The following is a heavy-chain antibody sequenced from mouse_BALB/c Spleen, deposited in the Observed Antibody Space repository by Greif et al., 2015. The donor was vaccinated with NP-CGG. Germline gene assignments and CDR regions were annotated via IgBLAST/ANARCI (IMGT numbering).Heavy chain of an antibody. CDR3: ARDRRDRYYAMDY. V-gene: IGHV7-3*02. J-gene: IGHJ4*01. CDR2: IRNKANGYTT. D-gene: IGHD2-14*01. Sequence: EVHLVESGGGLVQPGGSLRLSCATSGFTFTDYYMSWVRQPPGKALEWLGFIRNKANGYTTEYSASVKGRFTISRDNSQSILYLQMNTLRAEDSATYYCARDRRDRYYAMDYWGQGTSVTVSS. CDR1: GFTFTDYY.